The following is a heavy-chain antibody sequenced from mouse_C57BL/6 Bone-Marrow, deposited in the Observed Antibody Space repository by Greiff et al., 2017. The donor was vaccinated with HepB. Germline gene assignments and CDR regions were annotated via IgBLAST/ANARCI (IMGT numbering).Heavy chain of an antibody. CDR3: ARQLLRYWYFDV. V-gene: IGHV5-17*01. J-gene: IGHJ1*03. Sequence: EVKLVESGGGLVKPGGSLKLSCAASGFTFSDYGMHWVRQAPEKGLEWVAYISSGSSTIYYADTVTGRFTISRDNAKNTLFLQMTSLRSEDTAMYYCARQLLRYWYFDVWGTGTTVTVSS. CDR1: GFTFSDYG. CDR2: ISSGSSTI. D-gene: IGHD1-1*01.